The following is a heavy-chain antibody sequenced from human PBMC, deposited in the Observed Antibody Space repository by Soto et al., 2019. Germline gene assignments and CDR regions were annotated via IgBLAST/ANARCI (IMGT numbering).Heavy chain of an antibody. J-gene: IGHJ4*02. Sequence: SETLSLTCTVSGGSVSSGGYYWSWIRQHPGKGLEWIGYIYYSGSTYYNPSLKSRVTISVDTSKNQFSLKLSSVTAADTAVYYCARENAGSSGYGDYVDYFDYWGQGTLVTVSS. V-gene: IGHV4-31*03. CDR3: ARENAGSSGYGDYVDYFDY. CDR1: GGSVSSGGYY. D-gene: IGHD4-17*01. CDR2: IYYSGST.